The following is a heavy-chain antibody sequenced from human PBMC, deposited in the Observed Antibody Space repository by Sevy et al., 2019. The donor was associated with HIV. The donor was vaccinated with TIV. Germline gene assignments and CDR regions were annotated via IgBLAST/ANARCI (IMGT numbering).Heavy chain of an antibody. CDR1: GFSVSNSY. CDR2: IYSGDST. Sequence: GGSLRLSCAASGFSVSNSYMSWVRQAPGKGLQWVSVIYSGDSTYYTDSVKGRFTISGDNSKKTLYLQMNSLRAEDTAVYYCARLSVYYYDSSGYYTTGHAFDIWGQGTMVTVSS. V-gene: IGHV3-53*01. D-gene: IGHD3-22*01. CDR3: ARLSVYYYDSSGYYTTGHAFDI. J-gene: IGHJ3*02.